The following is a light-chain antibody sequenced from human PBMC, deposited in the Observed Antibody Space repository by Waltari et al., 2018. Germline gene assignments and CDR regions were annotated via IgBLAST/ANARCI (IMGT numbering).Light chain of an antibody. Sequence: DIVMTQSPDSLAVSLGERATINCKSSQTIFYGPNNKNYLAWYQQKPRQPPRLLLYWASTRESGVPDRFSGGGSGTDFTLTISSLQAEDVAVYYCQQYYDTPLSFGGGTKVEIK. CDR3: QQYYDTPLS. CDR2: WAS. CDR1: QTIFYGPNNKNY. V-gene: IGKV4-1*01. J-gene: IGKJ4*01.